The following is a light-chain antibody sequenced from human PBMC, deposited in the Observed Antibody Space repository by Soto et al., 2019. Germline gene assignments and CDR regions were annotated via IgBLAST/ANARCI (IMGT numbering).Light chain of an antibody. Sequence: DIQMTQSPSTLSASVGDRVTITCRASQNVNAWFAWYHQRPGKAPKLLINKASTLQSGVPSRFSGSGSGTEFTLSINSLQPDDSATYYCQQNNSPWYTFGQGTKLEIK. J-gene: IGKJ2*01. V-gene: IGKV1-5*03. CDR3: QQNNSPWYT. CDR2: KAS. CDR1: QNVNAW.